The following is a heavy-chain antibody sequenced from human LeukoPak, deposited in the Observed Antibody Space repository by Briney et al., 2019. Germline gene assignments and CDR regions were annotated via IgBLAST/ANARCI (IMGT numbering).Heavy chain of an antibody. V-gene: IGHV1-69*13. J-gene: IGHJ1*01. D-gene: IGHD1-14*01. CDR2: IIPIFGTA. CDR1: GGTFSSYA. Sequence: GASVKVSCKASGGTFSSYAISWVRQAPGQGLEWMGGIIPIFGTAKYAQKFQGRVTITADESTSTAYMELSSLRSEDTAVYYCARDSSGFRNLIPHWGQGTLVTVSS. CDR3: ARDSSGFRNLIPH.